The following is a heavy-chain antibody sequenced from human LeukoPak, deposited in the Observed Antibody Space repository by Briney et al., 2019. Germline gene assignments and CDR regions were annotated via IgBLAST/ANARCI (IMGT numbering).Heavy chain of an antibody. J-gene: IGHJ4*02. Sequence: ASVKVSCKASGYTFTGYYMHWVRQAPGQGLEWMGWINPNSGGTNYAQQFQGRVTMTRDTSISTAYMQLGRLRSDDTAVYYCARGPRITMIVVVINPPDYWGQGTLVTVSS. V-gene: IGHV1-2*02. CDR1: GYTFTGYY. CDR2: INPNSGGT. CDR3: ARGPRITMIVVVINPPDY. D-gene: IGHD3-22*01.